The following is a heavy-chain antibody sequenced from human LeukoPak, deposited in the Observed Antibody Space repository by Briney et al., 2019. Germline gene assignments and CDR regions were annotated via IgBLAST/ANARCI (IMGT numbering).Heavy chain of an antibody. CDR2: INHSGST. J-gene: IGHJ4*02. CDR3: ARRESGVQDY. Sequence: SETLSLTCAVYGGSFSGYYWSWIRQPPGKGLEWIGEINHSGSTNYNPSLKSRVTISVGTSKNQFSLKLSSVTAADTAVYYCARRESGVQDYWGQGTLVTVSS. D-gene: IGHD2-8*01. V-gene: IGHV4-34*01. CDR1: GGSFSGYY.